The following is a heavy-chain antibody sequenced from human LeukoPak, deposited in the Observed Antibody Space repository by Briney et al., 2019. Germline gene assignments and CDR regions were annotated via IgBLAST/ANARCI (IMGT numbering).Heavy chain of an antibody. Sequence: PSETLSLTCAVSGYSISSGYYWGWIRQPPGKGLEWIGSIYHSGSTYYNPSLKSRVTISVDTSKNQFSLKLSSVTAADTAVYYSAILLFGVVDYWGQGTLFTVSS. CDR1: GYSISSGYY. CDR3: AILLFGVVDY. V-gene: IGHV4-38-2*01. CDR2: IYHSGST. J-gene: IGHJ4*02. D-gene: IGHD3-3*01.